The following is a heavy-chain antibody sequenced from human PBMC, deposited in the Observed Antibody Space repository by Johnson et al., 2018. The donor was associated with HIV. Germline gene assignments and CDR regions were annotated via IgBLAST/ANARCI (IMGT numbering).Heavy chain of an antibody. CDR1: GFTFDDYA. D-gene: IGHD6-6*01. CDR2: SSRGGGVA. Sequence: VQLVESGGGLVQPGRSLRLSCAASGFTFDDYAMHWVRQAPGTGLEWVAGSSRGGGVAYYADSVKGRFTISRDNSKNTLYLQMNSRRAEDTAVYYCAKDKEYSISPGAFDIWGQGTMVTVSS. CDR3: AKDKEYSISPGAFDI. J-gene: IGHJ3*02. V-gene: IGHV3-9*01.